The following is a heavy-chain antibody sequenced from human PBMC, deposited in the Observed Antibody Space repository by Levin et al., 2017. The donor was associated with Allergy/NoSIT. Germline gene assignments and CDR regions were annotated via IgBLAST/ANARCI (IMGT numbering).Heavy chain of an antibody. CDR1: GFTFSSYG. Sequence: GGSLRLSCAASGFTFSSYGMHWVRQAPGKGLEWVAVIWYDGSDKYYGDSVKGRFTISRDNSKNTLYLQMNSLKAEDTAVYYCARAGDGFDMWGQGTMVTVSS. CDR3: ARAGDGFDM. CDR2: IWYDGSDK. V-gene: IGHV3-33*01. J-gene: IGHJ3*02.